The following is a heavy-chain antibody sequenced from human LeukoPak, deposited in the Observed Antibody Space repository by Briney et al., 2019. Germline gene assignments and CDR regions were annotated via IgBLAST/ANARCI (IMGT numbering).Heavy chain of an antibody. CDR1: GYTFTSYA. CDR3: ARVRRDFWSGYYTH. V-gene: IGHV1-3*01. CDR2: INAGNGNT. J-gene: IGHJ4*02. Sequence: ASVKVSCKASGYTFTSYAMHWVRQAPGQRLEWMGWINAGNGNTKYSQKFQGRVTITRDTSASTAYMELSSLRSEDTAVYYCARVRRDFWSGYYTHWGQGTLVTASS. D-gene: IGHD3-3*01.